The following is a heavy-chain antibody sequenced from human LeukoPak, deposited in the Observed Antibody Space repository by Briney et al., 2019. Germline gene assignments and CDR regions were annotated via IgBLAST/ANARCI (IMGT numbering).Heavy chain of an antibody. CDR2: IRGSGGST. V-gene: IGHV3-23*01. D-gene: IGHD3-10*01. J-gene: IGHJ4*02. CDR1: GFTFSSYA. CDR3: AKDRPLLWFGELPVTYYFDY. Sequence: GGSLRLSCAASGFTFSSYAMSWVRQAPGKGLEWVSAIRGSGGSTYYADSVKGRFTISRDNSKNTLYLQMNSLRAEDAAVYYCAKDRPLLWFGELPVTYYFDYWGQGTLVTVSS.